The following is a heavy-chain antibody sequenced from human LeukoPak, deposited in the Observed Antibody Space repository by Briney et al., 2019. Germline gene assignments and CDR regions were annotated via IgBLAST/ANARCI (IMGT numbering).Heavy chain of an antibody. CDR1: SGSIRNYH. Sequence: PSETLSLICTVSSGSIRNYHWSWIRQPPGKGLERVGYIYYSGSTNYNPSLESRVTISVDMSKNQFSLKLSSVTAADTAVYYCARQYDYDSSGYYFGYWGQGTLVTVSS. J-gene: IGHJ4*02. V-gene: IGHV4-59*08. CDR2: IYYSGST. D-gene: IGHD3-22*01. CDR3: ARQYDYDSSGYYFGY.